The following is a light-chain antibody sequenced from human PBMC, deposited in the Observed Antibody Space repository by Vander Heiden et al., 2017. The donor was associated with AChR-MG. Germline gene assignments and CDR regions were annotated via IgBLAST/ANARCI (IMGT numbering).Light chain of an antibody. J-gene: IGKJ1*01. CDR2: EGF. Sequence: DMVMTQTPLSLSVTPGQPASMSCRSSQSLLDSDGRTYLYWVLQKPGRAPQLLIYEGFNRVSGVPDRFSGSGSQTDFTLTISRVQAEDVGVYYCRTSIRLLWTLGQGTRV. CDR1: QSLLDSDGRTY. CDR3: RTSIRLLWT. V-gene: IGKV2D-29*01.